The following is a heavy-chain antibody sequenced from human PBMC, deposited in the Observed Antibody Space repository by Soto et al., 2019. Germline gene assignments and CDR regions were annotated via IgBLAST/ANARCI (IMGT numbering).Heavy chain of an antibody. J-gene: IGHJ4*02. CDR1: GFTFSSYA. CDR3: AKGLGSSGWSDYDY. Sequence: EVQVLESGGGLVQPGGSLRLSCAASGFTFSSYAMTWVRQAPGLGLEWVSGISSSGDRTHYADSVKGRFTISRDNSENRVSLQMNSLRADDTAVYYCAKGLGSSGWSDYDYWGLGTLVTVSS. CDR2: ISSSGDRT. D-gene: IGHD6-19*01. V-gene: IGHV3-23*01.